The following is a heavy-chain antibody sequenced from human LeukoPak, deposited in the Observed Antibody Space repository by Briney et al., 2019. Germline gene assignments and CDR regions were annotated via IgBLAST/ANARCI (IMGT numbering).Heavy chain of an antibody. CDR3: ARGDYYGSPKVVAA. CDR2: IYSGGST. D-gene: IGHD3-10*01. J-gene: IGHJ5*02. CDR1: GFTVSSDS. V-gene: IGHV3-53*01. Sequence: GGSLRLSCTVSGFTVSSDSMSWVRQAPGKGLEWVSFIYSGGSTHYSDSVKGRFTISRDNSKNTLYLQMNSLRAEDTAVYYCARGDYYGSPKVVAAWGQGTLVTVSS.